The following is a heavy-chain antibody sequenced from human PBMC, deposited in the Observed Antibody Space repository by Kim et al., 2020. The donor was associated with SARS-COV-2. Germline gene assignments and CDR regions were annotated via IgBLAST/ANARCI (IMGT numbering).Heavy chain of an antibody. V-gene: IGHV4-39*01. CDR2: IFYSGNT. CDR1: GGSISSNNYY. Sequence: SETLSLTCTVSGGSISSNNYYWGWIRQPPGKGLEWIGNIFYSGNTYYNPSLRSRVTISVDTSKNQFSLNLNSVTAADTAVYYCATIRSAVALFDYWGQG. J-gene: IGHJ4*02. D-gene: IGHD5-12*01. CDR3: ATIRSAVALFDY.